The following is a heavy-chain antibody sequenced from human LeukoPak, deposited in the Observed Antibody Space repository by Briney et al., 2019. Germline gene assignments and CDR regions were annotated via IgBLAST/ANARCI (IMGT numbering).Heavy chain of an antibody. CDR3: ARGKSRGRWGFDI. J-gene: IGHJ3*02. V-gene: IGHV1-2*06. Sequence: ASVKVSCKASGYIFTGHYMNWVRQVPGQGLEWMGRINPKTGGTNYAQNFQGRVTMTRDTSISTTYMELSSLRSEDTAVYYCARGKSRGRWGFDIWGQGTMVTVSS. D-gene: IGHD4-23*01. CDR2: INPKTGGT. CDR1: GYIFTGHY.